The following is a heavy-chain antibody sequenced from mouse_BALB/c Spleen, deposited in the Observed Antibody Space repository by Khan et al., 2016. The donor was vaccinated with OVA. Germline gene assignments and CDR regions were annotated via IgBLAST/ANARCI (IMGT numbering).Heavy chain of an antibody. CDR2: IYPGEANP. CDR1: GHAFSNYW. V-gene: IGHV1-80*01. Sequence: QVQLKESGAELVRPGSSVKISCKASGHAFSNYWMNWVKQRPGQGLEWIGQIYPGEANPNYNGKFKGKVTLTVDKSSSTAYMQLSSLTSEDSAVYSCAREGYDGYYRAWFAYWGQGTLVTVSA. D-gene: IGHD2-3*01. J-gene: IGHJ3*01. CDR3: AREGYDGYYRAWFAY.